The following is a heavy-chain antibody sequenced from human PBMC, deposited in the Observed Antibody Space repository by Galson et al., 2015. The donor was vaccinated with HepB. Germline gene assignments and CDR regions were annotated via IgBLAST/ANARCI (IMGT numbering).Heavy chain of an antibody. Sequence: SLRLSCAASGFTVSSNYMSWVRQAPGKGLEWVSSISSSSSYIYYADSVKGRFTISRDNAKNSLYLQMNSLRAEDTAVYYCARGLGYCSGGSCYFVPLSYYYYGMDVWGQGTTVTVSS. J-gene: IGHJ6*02. V-gene: IGHV3-21*01. CDR1: GFTVSSNY. CDR2: ISSSSSYI. D-gene: IGHD2-15*01. CDR3: ARGLGYCSGGSCYFVPLSYYYYGMDV.